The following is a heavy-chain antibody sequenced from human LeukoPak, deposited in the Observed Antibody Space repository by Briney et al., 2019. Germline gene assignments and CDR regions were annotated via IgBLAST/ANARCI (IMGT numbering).Heavy chain of an antibody. J-gene: IGHJ6*03. Sequence: GGPLRLSCVASGFTLSDHNMDWVRQAPGKGLEWVSYISSSGSTIYYADSVKGRFTISRDNAKNSLYLQMNSLRAEDTAVYYCARDAYYYYYYMDVWGKGTTVTISS. V-gene: IGHV3-11*01. CDR1: GFTLSDHN. CDR3: ARDAYYYYYYMDV. CDR2: ISSSGSTI.